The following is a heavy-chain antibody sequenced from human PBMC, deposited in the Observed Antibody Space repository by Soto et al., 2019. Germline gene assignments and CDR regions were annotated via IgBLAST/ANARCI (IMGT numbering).Heavy chain of an antibody. D-gene: IGHD3-10*01. CDR2: IIPMLGMS. CDR3: ATNYGSGSAHFDN. J-gene: IGHJ4*02. CDR1: GDTFNFYT. V-gene: IGHV1-69*02. Sequence: QVQMVLSGAEVKKPGSSVKVSCTASGDTFNFYTISWVRQAPGQGLEWMGRIIPMLGMSNYAQNFQGRVTMIADKSTSTAYMELSSLRSEDTALYYCATNYGSGSAHFDNWGQGTLVTVSS.